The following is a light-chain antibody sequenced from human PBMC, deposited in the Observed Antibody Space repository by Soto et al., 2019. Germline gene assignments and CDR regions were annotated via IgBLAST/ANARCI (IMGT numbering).Light chain of an antibody. CDR2: GAS. CDR1: QSVSSN. V-gene: IGKV3-15*01. J-gene: IGKJ4*01. CDR3: QQYNNWPLLLT. Sequence: EIVMTQSPATLSVSPGERATLSCRASQSVSSNLAWYQRKPGQAPRLLIYGASTRATGIPARFSGSGSGTEFTLTISSPQSEDFAVYYCQQYNNWPLLLTFGGGTKVKIK.